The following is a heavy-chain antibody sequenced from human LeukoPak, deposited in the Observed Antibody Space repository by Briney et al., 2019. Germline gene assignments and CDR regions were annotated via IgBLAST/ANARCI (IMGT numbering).Heavy chain of an antibody. J-gene: IGHJ6*02. CDR1: GGSISSNNW. CDR2: IHHGGST. D-gene: IGHD4-17*01. Sequence: PSETLSLTCAVSGGSISSNNWWCWVLQPPGKGLEWIVEIHHGGSTNYNPSLKSRVTISVDKSKNQFSLNLNSVTAADTAVYFCARVPYGDYYYYYYGMDVWGLGTTVTVSS. CDR3: ARVPYGDYYYYYYGMDV. V-gene: IGHV4-4*02.